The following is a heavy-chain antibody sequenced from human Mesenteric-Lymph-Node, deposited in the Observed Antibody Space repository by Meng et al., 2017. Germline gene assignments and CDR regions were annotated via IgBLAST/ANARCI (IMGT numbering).Heavy chain of an antibody. J-gene: IGHJ5*02. CDR1: GVSISDTSYY. Sequence: ESLSLTCTVSGVSISDTSYYWGWARQAPGKGLEWVSAISGSGGSTYYADSVKGRFTISRDNSKNTLYLQMNSLRAEDTAVYYCAKDGEIAVAGTVVLDWFDPWGQGTLVTVSS. V-gene: IGHV3-23*01. CDR3: AKDGEIAVAGTVVLDWFDP. CDR2: ISGSGGST. D-gene: IGHD6-19*01.